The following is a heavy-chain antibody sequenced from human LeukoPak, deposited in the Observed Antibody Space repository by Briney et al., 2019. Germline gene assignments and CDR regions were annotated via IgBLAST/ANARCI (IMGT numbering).Heavy chain of an antibody. CDR3: ARSLPDYFDY. CDR2: ISGDGGST. Sequence: GGSLRLSCAASGFTSDDYAIHWVRQAPGKGLEWVSLISGDGGSTNYADSVKGRFTISRDNSKKSLYLQMNSLRTEDTALYYCARSLPDYFDYWGQGTLVTVSS. J-gene: IGHJ4*02. CDR1: GFTSDDYA. V-gene: IGHV3-43*02. D-gene: IGHD5-24*01.